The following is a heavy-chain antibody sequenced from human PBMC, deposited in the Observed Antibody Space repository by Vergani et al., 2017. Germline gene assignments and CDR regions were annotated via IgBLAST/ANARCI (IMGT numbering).Heavy chain of an antibody. CDR2: IKSTFDRGTT. D-gene: IGHD2-21*01. J-gene: IGHJ6*02. Sequence: EVQLVESGGGIVKPGGSLRLSCVASGFRFRNAWMNWVRRTPGKGLEGVGRIKSTFDRGTTDYAAAVKGRFTISRDDSKNTLFLQMNGLKTEDIGVYYCTTDPRYCGDGSCYWLRDHHYYGMDVWGQGTTVTVSS. CDR1: GFRFRNAW. CDR3: TTDPRYCGDGSCYWLRDHHYYGMDV. V-gene: IGHV3-15*07.